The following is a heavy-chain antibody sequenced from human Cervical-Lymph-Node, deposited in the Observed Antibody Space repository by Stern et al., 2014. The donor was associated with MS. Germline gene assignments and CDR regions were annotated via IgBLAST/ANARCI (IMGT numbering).Heavy chain of an antibody. CDR3: ARGLVGATFYDPFHI. CDR2: IVPMFGTP. D-gene: IGHD1-26*01. Sequence: QVQLVQSGAEVKRPGSSVKVSCKTSGGTFSSHAINWVRQAPGQGLEWVGGIVPMFGTPNYAQKFQDRLTISVDDSTSTVYMELNSLGSDDTAVYYCARGLVGATFYDPFHIWGQGTMVTVSS. CDR1: GGTFSSHA. J-gene: IGHJ3*02. V-gene: IGHV1-69*01.